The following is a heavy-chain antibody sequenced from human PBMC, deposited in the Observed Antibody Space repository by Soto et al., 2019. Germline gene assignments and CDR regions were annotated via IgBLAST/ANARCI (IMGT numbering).Heavy chain of an antibody. Sequence: GGSLRLSCAASGFSFRNAWMNWVRQAPGRGLEWVGRIKSKADGGTTDYAAPVRDRFIISRDDSKNTLYLQMNSLEIEDTAVYYCTLTYHDRSESYYFQYWGQGTLVTVSS. D-gene: IGHD3-10*01. J-gene: IGHJ1*01. CDR3: TLTYHDRSESYYFQY. CDR2: IKSKADGGTT. V-gene: IGHV3-15*07. CDR1: GFSFRNAW.